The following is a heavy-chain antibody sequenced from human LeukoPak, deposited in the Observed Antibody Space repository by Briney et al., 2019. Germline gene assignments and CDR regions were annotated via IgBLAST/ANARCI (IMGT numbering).Heavy chain of an antibody. Sequence: HTGGSLRLSCAASGFTVSSNYMSWVRQAPGKGLEWVSVIYSGGSTYYADSVKGRFTISRDNSKNTLYLQMNSLRAEDTAVYYCARSVAGLRLDAYWGQGTLVTVSS. CDR2: IYSGGST. J-gene: IGHJ4*02. D-gene: IGHD5-12*01. V-gene: IGHV3-53*01. CDR3: ARSVAGLRLDAY. CDR1: GFTVSSNY.